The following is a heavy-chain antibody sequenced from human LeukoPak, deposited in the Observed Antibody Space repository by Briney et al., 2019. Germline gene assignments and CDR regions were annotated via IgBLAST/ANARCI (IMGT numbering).Heavy chain of an antibody. D-gene: IGHD1-26*01. CDR2: ISGTGGST. CDR1: GFTFSTYA. V-gene: IGHV3-23*01. Sequence: GGSLRLSCAASGFTFSTYAMTWVRQAPGKGLEWVSLISGTGGSTYYADSVKGRFAISRDNSKNTLYLQMNSLRAEDTAVYYCAKDYDPLVGVHRWGDWFDPWGQGTLVTVSS. CDR3: AKDYDPLVGVHRWGDWFDP. J-gene: IGHJ5*02.